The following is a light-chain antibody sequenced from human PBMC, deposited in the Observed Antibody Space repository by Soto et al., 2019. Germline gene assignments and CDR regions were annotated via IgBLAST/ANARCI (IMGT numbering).Light chain of an antibody. J-gene: IGLJ2*01. V-gene: IGLV2-14*01. CDR3: SSYATSSTYVV. CDR2: EVS. CDR1: SSDVGVYNY. Sequence: QSVLTQPASVSGSPGQSITISCTGTSSDVGVYNYVSWYQQHPDKAPKLMIYEVSNRPSGVSNRFSGSKFGNTASLTISGLQTEDEADYYCSSYATSSTYVVFGGGTQLTVL.